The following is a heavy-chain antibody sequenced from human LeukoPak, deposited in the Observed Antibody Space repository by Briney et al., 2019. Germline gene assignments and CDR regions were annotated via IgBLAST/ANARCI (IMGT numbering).Heavy chain of an antibody. J-gene: IGHJ4*02. CDR2: ISSSSTI. Sequence: RGSLRLSCAASGFTFSSYSMNWVRQAPGKGLEWVSYISSSSTIYYADSVKGRFTISRDNAENSLYLQMNSLRAEDTAVYYCARAYGSGSYSYFDYWGQGTLVTVSS. V-gene: IGHV3-48*01. CDR3: ARAYGSGSYSYFDY. D-gene: IGHD3-10*01. CDR1: GFTFSSYS.